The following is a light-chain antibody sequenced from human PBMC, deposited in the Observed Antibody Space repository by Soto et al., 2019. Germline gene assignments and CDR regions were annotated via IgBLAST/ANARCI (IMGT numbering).Light chain of an antibody. CDR3: RHFYDYPHS. J-gene: IGKJ3*01. CDR1: QGVSTN. CDR2: GAS. V-gene: IGKV3-15*01. Sequence: ERALTQSPATLSVSPGESAPLSWRASQGVSTNLAWDQQKPGQAPRLLIYGASTRATGIPARFSGSGSETDFTLTISSLQPEDFATYYCRHFYDYPHSFGPGTKVDI.